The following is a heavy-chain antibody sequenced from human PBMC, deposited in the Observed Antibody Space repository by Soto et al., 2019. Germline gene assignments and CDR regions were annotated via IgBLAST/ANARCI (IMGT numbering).Heavy chain of an antibody. CDR1: GFSFHADA. J-gene: IGHJ6*02. D-gene: IGHD3-10*02. Sequence: EVQLVESGGVGVQPGGSLRLSCEGSGFSFHADAMHWVRAVPGKGLEWGSLLTWDGGSKSYADSVKGRFTICRDISKSSLFLQMSSLRSEDTSLYYCATCSGGPYNERRTYYYYYGMDYWAQGTTVTVSS. CDR2: LTWDGGSK. V-gene: IGHV3-43*01. CDR3: ATCSGGPYNERRTYYYYYGMDY.